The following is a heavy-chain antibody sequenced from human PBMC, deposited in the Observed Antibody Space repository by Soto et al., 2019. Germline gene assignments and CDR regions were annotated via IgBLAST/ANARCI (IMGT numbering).Heavy chain of an antibody. V-gene: IGHV4-4*02. Sequence: SETLSLTCAVSSGSISSSNWWSWVRQPPGKGLEWIGEIYHSGSTNYNPSLKSRVTISVDKSKNQFSLKLSSVTAADTAVYYCARGVVDYDILTGYYLWDNWFDPWGQGTLVTVSS. D-gene: IGHD3-9*01. J-gene: IGHJ5*02. CDR1: SGSISSSNW. CDR2: IYHSGST. CDR3: ARGVVDYDILTGYYLWDNWFDP.